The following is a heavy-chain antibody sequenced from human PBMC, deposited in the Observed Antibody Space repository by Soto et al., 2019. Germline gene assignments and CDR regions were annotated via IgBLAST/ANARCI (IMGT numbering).Heavy chain of an antibody. CDR2: IIPIFGTA. CDR3: ARDRPHDYSNQGLAKWFDS. J-gene: IGHJ5*02. V-gene: IGHV1-69*01. D-gene: IGHD4-4*01. Sequence: MCWLHQSNKQGLEWMGGIIPIFGTANYAQKFQGRVTITADESTSTAYMELSSLRSEDTAVYYCARDRPHDYSNQGLAKWFDSWGKGT.